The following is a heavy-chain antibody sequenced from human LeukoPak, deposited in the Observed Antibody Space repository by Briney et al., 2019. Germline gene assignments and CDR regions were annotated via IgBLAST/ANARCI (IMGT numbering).Heavy chain of an antibody. Sequence: PSETLSLTCTVSGGSISSGGYYWSWIRQHPGKGLEWIGYFYYSGSTYYNPSLKSRVTISVDTSKNQFSLKLSSVTAADTAVYYCARTRITIFGVAQNWFDPWGQGTLVTVSS. J-gene: IGHJ5*02. CDR1: GGSISSGGYY. D-gene: IGHD3-3*01. CDR2: FYYSGST. V-gene: IGHV4-31*03. CDR3: ARTRITIFGVAQNWFDP.